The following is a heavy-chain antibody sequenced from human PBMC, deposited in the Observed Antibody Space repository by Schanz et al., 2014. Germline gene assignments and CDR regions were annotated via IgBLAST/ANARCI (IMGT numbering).Heavy chain of an antibody. CDR3: ARGYGDSPTDF. CDR2: INPIGGST. J-gene: IGHJ4*02. CDR1: GYTFTNFF. D-gene: IGHD4-17*01. V-gene: IGHV1-46*01. Sequence: QVHLVQSGAEVHKPGASLKISCKASGYTFTNFFLHWVRQAPGQGLEWMGIINPIGGSTTYAQKFRGAVTLTTDTSTSTVYMELSSLRSEDTAVYYCARGYGDSPTDFWGQGTLVTVSS.